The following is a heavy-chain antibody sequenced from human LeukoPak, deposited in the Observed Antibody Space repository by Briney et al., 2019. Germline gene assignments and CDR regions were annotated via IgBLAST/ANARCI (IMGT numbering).Heavy chain of an antibody. V-gene: IGHV3-74*01. CDR1: GFTFSSHW. Sequence: PGGSLRLSCAASGFTFSSHWMHWVRQAPGKGLVWVSRINSDGSSTSYADSVKGRFTISRDNAKNTLYLQMNSLRAEDTAVYYCARDRIAVAGSYYYMDVWGKGTTVTVSS. CDR3: ARDRIAVAGSYYYMDV. J-gene: IGHJ6*03. CDR2: INSDGSST. D-gene: IGHD6-19*01.